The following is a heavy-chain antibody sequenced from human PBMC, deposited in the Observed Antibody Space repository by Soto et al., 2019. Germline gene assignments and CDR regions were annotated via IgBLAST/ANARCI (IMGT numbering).Heavy chain of an antibody. J-gene: IGHJ6*02. CDR1: GDSVSSNSAA. Sequence: SQTLSLTCVISGDSVSSNSAAWNWIRQSPSRGLEWLGRTYYRSKWYNDYAVSVKSRITINPDTSKNQFSLQLNSVTPEDTAVYYCARFETKVYYYYYGMDVWGQGTTVTVSS. D-gene: IGHD4-17*01. CDR3: ARFETKVYYYYYGMDV. V-gene: IGHV6-1*01. CDR2: TYYRSKWYN.